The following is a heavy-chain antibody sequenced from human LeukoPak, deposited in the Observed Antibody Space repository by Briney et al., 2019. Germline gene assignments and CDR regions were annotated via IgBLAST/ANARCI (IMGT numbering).Heavy chain of an antibody. Sequence: SETLSLTCTVSGGSISSYYWNWIRQPPGKGLEWIGYIYFSGNTDYNPSLKSRVTISIDTSKNQVSLKLSSVTAADTAVYYCARGDYDSVASWFDPWGQGTLATVSS. J-gene: IGHJ5*02. V-gene: IGHV4-59*01. CDR3: ARGDYDSVASWFDP. D-gene: IGHD3-10*01. CDR1: GGSISSYY. CDR2: IYFSGNT.